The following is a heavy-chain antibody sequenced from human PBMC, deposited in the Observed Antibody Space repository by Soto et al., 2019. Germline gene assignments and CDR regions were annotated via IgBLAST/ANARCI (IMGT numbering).Heavy chain of an antibody. D-gene: IGHD3-22*01. CDR3: AKEADISGYYPDY. J-gene: IGHJ4*02. V-gene: IGHV3-53*01. Sequence: GGSLRLSCAASGFTVGTKYMSWVRQAPGKGLEWVSVIYTDDSTHYADSVKGRSTISRDNSKNTLHLQVNSLRGEDTAVYYCAKEADISGYYPDYWGQGTQVTVSS. CDR2: IYTDDST. CDR1: GFTVGTKY.